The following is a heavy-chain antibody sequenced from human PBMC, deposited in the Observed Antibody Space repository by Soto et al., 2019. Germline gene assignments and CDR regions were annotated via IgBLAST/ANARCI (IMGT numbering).Heavy chain of an antibody. V-gene: IGHV1-3*05. Sequence: QVQLVQSGAEEKKPGASVKVSCKASGYTFTSNAMHWVRQAPGQRLEWMGWIIAGNGNTKYSQKFQGRVTITRDTSASTAYMELSSLRSEDTAVYYCARTFQYCSGGSCYYAMGVWGQGTTVTVSS. CDR1: GYTFTSNA. CDR2: IIAGNGNT. CDR3: ARTFQYCSGGSCYYAMGV. D-gene: IGHD2-15*01. J-gene: IGHJ6*02.